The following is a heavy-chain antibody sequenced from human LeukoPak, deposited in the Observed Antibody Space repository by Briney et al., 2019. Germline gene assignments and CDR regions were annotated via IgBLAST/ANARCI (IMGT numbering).Heavy chain of an antibody. CDR1: GYSFTSYW. V-gene: IGHV5-51*01. Sequence: GESLKISCKRSGYSFTSYWIGWVRQMPGKGLEWMGIIYPGDSDTRYSPSFQGQVTISADKSISTAYLQWSSLKASDTAMYYCARLGQYYDSRGYGNNSFDPWGQGTLVTVSS. CDR2: IYPGDSDT. CDR3: ARLGQYYDSRGYGNNSFDP. D-gene: IGHD3-22*01. J-gene: IGHJ5*02.